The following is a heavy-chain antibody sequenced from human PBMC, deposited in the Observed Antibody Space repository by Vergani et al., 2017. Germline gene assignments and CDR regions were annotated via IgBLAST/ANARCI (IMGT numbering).Heavy chain of an antibody. Sequence: EVQLLESGGGLVQPGGSLRLSCAASGFTFSSYAMSWVRQAPGKGREWVSGISSSGAGTYYADSVKGRFTISRDNSKNTLYLQMNSLRAEDTAVYYCAKQDSGSDYFDYWGQGSLVTVSS. CDR2: ISSSGAGT. V-gene: IGHV3-23*01. J-gene: IGHJ4*02. CDR3: AKQDSGSDYFDY. D-gene: IGHD1-26*01. CDR1: GFTFSSYA.